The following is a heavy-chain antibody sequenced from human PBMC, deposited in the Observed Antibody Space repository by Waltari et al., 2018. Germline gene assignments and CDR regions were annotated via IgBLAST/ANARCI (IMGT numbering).Heavy chain of an antibody. CDR3: ATALGDSISASRPFEI. CDR1: GYTLSNYY. D-gene: IGHD3-3*02. V-gene: IGHV1-69-2*01. J-gene: IGHJ3*02. Sequence: EVRLLQSGAEVKKPGTTLKISCRLSGYTLSNYYIHWIQQAPGKGLQWMGLGDPEDGQTIYAEALQGRISMTADSSTETVYMELTSLTSDDSAVYYCATALGDSISASRPFEIWGQGTVITVSS. CDR2: GDPEDGQT.